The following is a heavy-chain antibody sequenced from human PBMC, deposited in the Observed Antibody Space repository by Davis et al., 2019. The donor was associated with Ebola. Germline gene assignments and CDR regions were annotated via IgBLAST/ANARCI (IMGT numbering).Heavy chain of an antibody. CDR3: ARAPLNYDFWSGKPVYYMDV. D-gene: IGHD3-3*01. Sequence: GESLKISCAASGFTFSDHYMDWVRQAPGEGLEWVGRIRNRAYGSTTEYAASVKGRFIISRDDSKNSLFLQMNSLKTEDTAVYYCARAPLNYDFWSGKPVYYMDVWGKGTTVTVSS. CDR2: IRNRAYGSTT. V-gene: IGHV3-72*01. CDR1: GFTFSDHY. J-gene: IGHJ6*03.